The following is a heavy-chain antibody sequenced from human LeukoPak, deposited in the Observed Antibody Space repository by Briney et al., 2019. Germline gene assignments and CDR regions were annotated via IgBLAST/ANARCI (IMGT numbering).Heavy chain of an antibody. V-gene: IGHV3-23*01. CDR3: AKDQNKYDFWSGYYDY. J-gene: IGHJ4*02. D-gene: IGHD3-3*01. CDR1: GFTFSGYA. CDR2: ISGSGGST. Sequence: GGSLRLSCAASGFTFSGYAMSWVRQAPGKGLEWVSTISGSGGSTYYADSVKGRFTISRDNSKNTRYLQMNSLRAEDTAVYYCAKDQNKYDFWSGYYDYWGQGTLVTVSS.